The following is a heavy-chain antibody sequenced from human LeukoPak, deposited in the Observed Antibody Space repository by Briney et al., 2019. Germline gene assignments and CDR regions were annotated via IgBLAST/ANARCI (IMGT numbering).Heavy chain of an antibody. D-gene: IGHD4-17*01. CDR2: IIPIFGTA. CDR3: ARAGGWDYVTEYYYMDV. J-gene: IGHJ6*03. Sequence: SVKVSCKASRGTFSSYAISWVRQAPGQGLEWMGGIIPIFGTANYAQKFQGRVTITTDESTSTAYMELSSLRSEDTTVYYCARAGGWDYVTEYYYMDVWGKGTTVTVSS. V-gene: IGHV1-69*05. CDR1: RGTFSSYA.